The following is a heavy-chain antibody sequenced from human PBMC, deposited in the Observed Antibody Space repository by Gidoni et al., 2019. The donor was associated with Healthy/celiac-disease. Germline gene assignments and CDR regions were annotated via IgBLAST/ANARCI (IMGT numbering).Heavy chain of an antibody. V-gene: IGHV4-34*01. CDR3: ARGGYQGYSYGYSIVGYFDY. Sequence: QVQLQQWGAGLLTPSETLSLTCADYGGSFSGYYWSWLRQPPGKGLEWIGEINHSGSTNYNPSLKSRVTISVDTSKNQFSLKLSSVTAADTAVYYCARGGYQGYSYGYSIVGYFDYWGQGTLVTVSS. CDR1: GGSFSGYY. CDR2: INHSGST. D-gene: IGHD5-18*01. J-gene: IGHJ4*02.